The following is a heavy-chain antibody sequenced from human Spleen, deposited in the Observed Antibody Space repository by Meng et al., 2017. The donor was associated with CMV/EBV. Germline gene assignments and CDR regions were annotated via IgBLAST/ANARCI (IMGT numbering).Heavy chain of an antibody. V-gene: IGHV3-53*01. D-gene: IGHD6-19*01. J-gene: IGHJ6*01. CDR2: FYSDTA. CDR1: GFTITSNY. Sequence: GGPLRLTCAASGFTITSNYMSWVRQAPGKGLEWVSVFYSDTAAYADSVKGRFTMSRDNFKNTLYLQMNSLRAEDTGVYFCAKDGGQCLGVSRGMDVWGQGTAVTVSS. CDR3: AKDGGQCLGVSRGMDV.